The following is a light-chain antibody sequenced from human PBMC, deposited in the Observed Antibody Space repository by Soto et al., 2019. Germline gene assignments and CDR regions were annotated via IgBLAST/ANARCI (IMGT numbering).Light chain of an antibody. V-gene: IGKV3-20*01. CDR2: AAD. CDR1: QRVSSSY. Sequence: IILPPSADTGACSPRKDATGSYRASQRVSSSYLAWYQQKPGQAPRLIIYAADSRATGIPVRFSGSESWTDFTLSISRRKPKPYSRYYCQQYGNSWSTCGQGTRLEIK. CDR3: QQYGNSWST. J-gene: IGKJ5*01.